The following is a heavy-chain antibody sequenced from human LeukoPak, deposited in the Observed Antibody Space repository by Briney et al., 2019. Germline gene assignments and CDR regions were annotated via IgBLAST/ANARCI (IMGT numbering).Heavy chain of an antibody. V-gene: IGHV3-30*04. CDR3: ARAPIVGATVGWFDP. CDR2: ISYDGSNK. D-gene: IGHD1-26*01. J-gene: IGHJ5*02. Sequence: GGSLRLSCAASGFTFSSYAMHWVRQAPGKGLEWVAVISYDGSNKYYADSVKGRFTISRDNSKNTLYLQMNSLRAEDMAVYYCARAPIVGATVGWFDPWGQGTLVTVSS. CDR1: GFTFSSYA.